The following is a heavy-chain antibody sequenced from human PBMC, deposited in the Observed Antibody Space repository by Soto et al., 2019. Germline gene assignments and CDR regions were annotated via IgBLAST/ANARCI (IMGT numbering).Heavy chain of an antibody. CDR3: ARLSEVVVAEYYFDY. J-gene: IGHJ4*02. Sequence: GASVKVSCKASGYTFTSCGISWARQAPGQGLEWMGWISAYNGNTNYAQKLQGRVTMTTDTSTSTAYMELRSLRSDDTAVYYCARLSEVVVAEYYFDYWGQGTLVTVSS. CDR2: ISAYNGNT. D-gene: IGHD2-15*01. CDR1: GYTFTSCG. V-gene: IGHV1-18*01.